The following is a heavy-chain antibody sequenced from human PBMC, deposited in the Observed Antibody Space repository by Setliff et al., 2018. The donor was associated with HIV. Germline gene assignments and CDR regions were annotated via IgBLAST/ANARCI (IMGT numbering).Heavy chain of an antibody. D-gene: IGHD6-25*01. V-gene: IGHV3-23*01. CDR1: GFPFNSYA. Sequence: PGGSLRLSCVASGFPFNSYAMGWVRQAPGKGLEWVSGIGGSGGRTIYEDSVKGRFTISRDNAKNTLYLQMNSLRAEDTAVYYCARGFISGWYYYHMDVWGKGTTVTVSS. CDR2: IGGSGGRT. J-gene: IGHJ6*03. CDR3: ARGFISGWYYYHMDV.